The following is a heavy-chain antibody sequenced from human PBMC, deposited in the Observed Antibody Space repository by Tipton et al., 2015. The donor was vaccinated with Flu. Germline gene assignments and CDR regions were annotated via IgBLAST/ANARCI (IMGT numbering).Heavy chain of an antibody. CDR2: IKQGGSEK. Sequence: SLRLSCAASGFIFSTYWMTWVRQAPGKGLEWVANIKQGGSEKYYVDSVKGRFTISRDNAKNSLYLQMNSLRVEDTALYFCARARGGYCSSTSCFADYFDSWGQGTLVTVSS. J-gene: IGHJ4*02. D-gene: IGHD2-2*01. CDR1: GFIFSTYW. CDR3: ARARGGYCSSTSCFADYFDS. V-gene: IGHV3-7*04.